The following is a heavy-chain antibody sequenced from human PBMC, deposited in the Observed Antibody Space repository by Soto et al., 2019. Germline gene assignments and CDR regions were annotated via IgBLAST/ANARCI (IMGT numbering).Heavy chain of an antibody. Sequence: QVQLQESASRVVRPSQTLSVTCSVSGGSVSSGGFSWSWIRQPPGKGLEWIGFISHSGSPEYNPSLKSRVTISIDKSKNQVSLDLSDVTAAATAVFSCTRGVPAWGPGTLVTVSS. V-gene: IGHV4-30-2*01. D-gene: IGHD2-8*01. J-gene: IGHJ5*02. CDR1: GGSVSSGGFS. CDR2: ISHSGSP. CDR3: TRGVPA.